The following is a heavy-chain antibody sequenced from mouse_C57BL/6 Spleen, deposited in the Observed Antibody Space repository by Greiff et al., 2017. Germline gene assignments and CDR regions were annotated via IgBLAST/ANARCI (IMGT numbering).Heavy chain of an antibody. D-gene: IGHD1-1*01. V-gene: IGHV1-53*01. CDR1: GYTFTSYW. CDR3: ARSDYYGSRHWYFDV. CDR2: INPSNGGT. Sequence: QVQLQQPGTELVKPGASVKLSCKASGYTFTSYWMHWVKQRPGQGLEWIGNINPSNGGTNYNEKFKSKATLTVDKSSSTAYMQLSSLTSEDSAVYSCARSDYYGSRHWYFDVWGTGTTVTVSS. J-gene: IGHJ1*03.